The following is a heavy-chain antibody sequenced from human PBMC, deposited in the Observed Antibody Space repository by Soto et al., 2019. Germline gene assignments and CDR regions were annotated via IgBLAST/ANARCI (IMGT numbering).Heavy chain of an antibody. D-gene: IGHD3-10*01. J-gene: IGHJ4*02. Sequence: ASVKVSCKASGYTFTSYEINWVRQATGQGLEWMGWMNPKSGDTVSAQKFQGRVTMTRSTSISTAYMELSNLISDDTAIYYCARGIWTMTRGAYYFDNWGQGTLVTVSS. CDR3: ARGIWTMTRGAYYFDN. V-gene: IGHV1-8*02. CDR2: MNPKSGDT. CDR1: GYTFTSYE.